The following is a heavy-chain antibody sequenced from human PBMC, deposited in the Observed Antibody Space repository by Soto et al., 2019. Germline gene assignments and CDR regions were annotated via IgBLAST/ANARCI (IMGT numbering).Heavy chain of an antibody. J-gene: IGHJ1*01. CDR3: AKGVPGIAVAGTGYFQH. CDR2: ISGSGVNT. Sequence: PGGSLRLSCAASGFTFSSYAMSWVRQAPGKGLEWVSAISGSGVNTYYADSVKGRFTISRDNSKNTLYLQMNSLRAEDTAVYYCAKGVPGIAVAGTGYFQHWGQGTLVTVSS. V-gene: IGHV3-23*01. D-gene: IGHD6-19*01. CDR1: GFTFSSYA.